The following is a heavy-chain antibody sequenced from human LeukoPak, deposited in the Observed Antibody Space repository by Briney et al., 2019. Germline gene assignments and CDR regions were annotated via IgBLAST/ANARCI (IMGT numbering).Heavy chain of an antibody. CDR3: ARLGKDTSMAPSDY. D-gene: IGHD5-18*01. J-gene: IGHJ4*02. CDR2: ISSSGSAM. V-gene: IGHV3-11*01. CDR1: GFTFSDFY. Sequence: PGWSLRLSCAASGFTFSDFYMSWIRQAPGKGLEWVSYISSSGSAMYYADSMKGRFTVSRDNAKNSLYLQMNSLRAEDTAMYYCARLGKDTSMAPSDYWGQGTLVTVSS.